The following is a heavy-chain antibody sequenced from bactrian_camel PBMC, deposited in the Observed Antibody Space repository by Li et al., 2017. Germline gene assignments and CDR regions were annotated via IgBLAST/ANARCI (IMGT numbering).Heavy chain of an antibody. CDR2: IRSDGTRT. D-gene: IGHD3*01. V-gene: IGHV3S7*01. CDR3: AADFFVPDVPGHDYCDVSGGYVYHY. CDR1: GFTFSSQV. Sequence: QLVESGGGLVQPGGSLRLPCAASGFTFSSQVMSWVRQVPGKGLEWVSSIRSDGTRTFYANSVKGRFTISRDNAKNTLFLQMNKLKPEDTAMYYCAADFFVPDVPGHDYCDVSGGYVYHYSGQGTQVTVS. J-gene: IGHJ4*01.